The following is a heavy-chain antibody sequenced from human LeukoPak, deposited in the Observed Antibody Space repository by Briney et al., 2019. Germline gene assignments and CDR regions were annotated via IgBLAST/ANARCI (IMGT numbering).Heavy chain of an antibody. CDR2: IYTSGST. V-gene: IGHV4-4*07. CDR3: ARMGYDSSGYYSAFDI. Sequence: SETLSLTCTVSGGSISSYYWSWIRQPAGKGLEWIGRIYTSGSTNYNPSLKSRVTMSVDTSKNQFSLKLSSVTAADTAVYYCARMGYDSSGYYSAFDIWGQGTMVAVSS. J-gene: IGHJ3*02. CDR1: GGSISSYY. D-gene: IGHD3-22*01.